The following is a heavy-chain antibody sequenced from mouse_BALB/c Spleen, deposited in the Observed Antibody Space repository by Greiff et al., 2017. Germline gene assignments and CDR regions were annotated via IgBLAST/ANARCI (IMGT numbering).Heavy chain of an antibody. V-gene: IGHV14-3*02. Sequence: VQLKQSGAELVKPGASVKLSCTASGFNVKDTYMHWVKQRPEQGLEWIGRIDPANGNTKYDPKFQGKATITADTSSNTAYLQLSSLTSEDTAVYYCARPLYYGNYRGYFDVWGAGTTVTVSS. J-gene: IGHJ1*01. CDR1: GFNVKDTY. CDR3: ARPLYYGNYRGYFDV. D-gene: IGHD2-1*01. CDR2: IDPANGNT.